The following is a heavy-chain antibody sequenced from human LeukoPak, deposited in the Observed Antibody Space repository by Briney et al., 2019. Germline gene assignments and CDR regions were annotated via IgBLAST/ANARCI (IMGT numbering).Heavy chain of an antibody. CDR3: ARIGAGSSRDY. CDR2: IYYSGST. CDR1: GGSISSGGYY. D-gene: IGHD6-13*01. Sequence: SETLSLTCTVSGGSISSGGYYWSWIRQHPGKGLEWIGYIYYSGSTYYNPSLKSRVTISVDTSKNQFSLKLSSVTAADTAVYYCARIGAGSSRDYWGQGTLVTVSS. J-gene: IGHJ4*02. V-gene: IGHV4-31*03.